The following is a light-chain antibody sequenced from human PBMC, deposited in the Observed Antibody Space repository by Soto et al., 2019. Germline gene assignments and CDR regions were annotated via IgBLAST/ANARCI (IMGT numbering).Light chain of an antibody. CDR2: AAS. Sequence: DIQMTQSPSSLSASVGDRITITCRASQGIRNALGWFQQRPGKAPKRLIFAASTLQRGVPPRFSGSGSGTEFTLTISSLQPEDFATYYCLQHNNYPFTLGPGTKVDIK. CDR3: LQHNNYPFT. J-gene: IGKJ3*01. V-gene: IGKV1-17*01. CDR1: QGIRNA.